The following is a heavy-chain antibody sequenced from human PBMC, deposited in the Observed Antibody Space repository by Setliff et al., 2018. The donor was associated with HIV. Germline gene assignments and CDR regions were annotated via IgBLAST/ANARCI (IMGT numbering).Heavy chain of an antibody. D-gene: IGHD4-17*01. Sequence: SVKVSCKASGGSFRNYAINWVRQAPGQGLEWMGGIIPLLGTPNYAQKFQGRVTMTRDTSISTAYMELSRLRSDDTAVYYCARSTTADWGQGTLVTVSS. J-gene: IGHJ4*02. CDR3: ARSTTAD. CDR1: GGSFRNYA. CDR2: IIPLLGTP. V-gene: IGHV1-69*05.